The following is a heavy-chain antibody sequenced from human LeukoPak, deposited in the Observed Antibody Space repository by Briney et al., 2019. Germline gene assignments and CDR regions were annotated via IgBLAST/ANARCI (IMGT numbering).Heavy chain of an antibody. CDR3: ARFSIVVVPADSNAFDI. CDR2: INPNSGGT. D-gene: IGHD2-2*01. V-gene: IGHV1-2*02. J-gene: IGHJ3*02. CDR1: GYTFTGYY. Sequence: ASVKVSCKAFGYTFTGYYMHWVRQAPGQGLEWMGWINPNSGGTNYAQKFQGRVTMTRDTSISTAYMELSRLRSDDTAVYYCARFSIVVVPADSNAFDIWGQGTMVTVSS.